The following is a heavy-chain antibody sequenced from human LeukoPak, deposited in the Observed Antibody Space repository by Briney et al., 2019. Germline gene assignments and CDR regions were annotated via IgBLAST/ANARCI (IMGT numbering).Heavy chain of an antibody. Sequence: SETLSLTRAVSGYSISSGYYWGWIRQPPGKGLEWIGSIYHSGSTCYTQSLKSRVTISIDTSKNQFSLKLSSLTAADTAVYYCARQELWELLGACDIWGQGTMVTVSS. J-gene: IGHJ3*02. CDR3: ARQELWELLGACDI. V-gene: IGHV4-38-2*01. D-gene: IGHD1-26*01. CDR1: GYSISSGYY. CDR2: IYHSGST.